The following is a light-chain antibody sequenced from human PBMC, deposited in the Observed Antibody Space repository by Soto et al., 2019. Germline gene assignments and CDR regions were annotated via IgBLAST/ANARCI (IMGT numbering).Light chain of an antibody. CDR2: GAS. CDR1: QSVSSSY. CDR3: QEYGNSLFT. Sequence: EIVLTQSPGTLSLSPGERATLSCRASQSVSSSYLAWYQQKPGQAPRLLIYGASSRATGITDRFMGSRSVTDITITISSLDPEAFAVYYCQEYGNSLFTVGPGTEVDIK. V-gene: IGKV3-20*01. J-gene: IGKJ3*01.